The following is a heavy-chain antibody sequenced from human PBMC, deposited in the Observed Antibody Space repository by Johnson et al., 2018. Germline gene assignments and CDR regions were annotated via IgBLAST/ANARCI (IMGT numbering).Heavy chain of an antibody. CDR1: GFTFSSYA. V-gene: IGHV3-30-3*02. CDR3: AKDRPYYDAFRYMDV. D-gene: IGHD3-3*01. CDR2: ISYDGSNK. Sequence: QVQLVETGGGVVQARRSRRLSCAASGFTFSSYAMHWVRQAPGQGLEWVAVISYDGSNKYYADSGKGRFTISRDNSKNTLYLQMNSLRAEDTAVYYCAKDRPYYDAFRYMDVWGKGTTVTVSS. J-gene: IGHJ6*03.